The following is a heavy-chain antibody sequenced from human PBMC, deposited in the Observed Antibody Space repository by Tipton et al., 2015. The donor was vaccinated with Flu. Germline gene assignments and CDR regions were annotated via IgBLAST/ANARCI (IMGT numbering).Heavy chain of an antibody. D-gene: IGHD6-13*01. CDR1: GFTFSSYD. Sequence: SLRLSCAASGFTFSSYDMHWVRQVTGKGREWVSGIGSAGDTHYLDSVKGRFTISRDNAKNSLYLQMNSLRAGDTAVYYCARGPLPDSNWYNGMDVWGQGTTVTVSS. CDR3: ARGPLPDSNWYNGMDV. V-gene: IGHV3-13*01. J-gene: IGHJ6*02. CDR2: IGSAGDT.